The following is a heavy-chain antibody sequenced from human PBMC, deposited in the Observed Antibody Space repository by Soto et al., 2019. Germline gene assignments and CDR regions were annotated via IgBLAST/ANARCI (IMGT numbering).Heavy chain of an antibody. J-gene: IGHJ4*02. D-gene: IGHD6-13*01. CDR2: IWYDGSNK. CDR1: GFTFSSYG. V-gene: IGHV3-33*01. Sequence: GGSLRLSCAASGFTFSSYGMHWVRQAPGKGLEWVAVIWYDGSNKYYADSVKGRFTISRDNSKNTLYLQMNSLRAEDTAVYYCARDLTYSSFDYWGQGTLVTVSS. CDR3: ARDLTYSSFDY.